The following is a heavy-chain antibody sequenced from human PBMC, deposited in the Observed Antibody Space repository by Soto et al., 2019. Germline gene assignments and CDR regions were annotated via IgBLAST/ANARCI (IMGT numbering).Heavy chain of an antibody. V-gene: IGHV3-30-3*01. CDR2: VSKDGSNT. J-gene: IGHJ3*02. CDR1: GFTFNFFA. Sequence: QVQLVESGGGVVQPGRSLRLSCAASGFTFNFFAMHWVRQAPGKGLEWVAAVSKDGSNTYYADSVKGRFIISRDNPKNTLYLQMNSLRVEDTAVYYCARDIWWEPGVDAFHIWGQGTMVAVSP. CDR3: ARDIWWEPGVDAFHI. D-gene: IGHD1-26*01.